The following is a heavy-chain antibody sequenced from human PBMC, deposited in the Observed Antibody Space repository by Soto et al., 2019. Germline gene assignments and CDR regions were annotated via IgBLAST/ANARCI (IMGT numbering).Heavy chain of an antibody. Sequence: GGSLRLSCAASGFSFSSYGMHWVRQAPGKGLEWVAMISYDGTDEYYADSVKGRFTISRDNSKNAVYLQMNSLRAEDTAVYYCARDLGGWPDYWGQGT. J-gene: IGHJ4*02. V-gene: IGHV3-30*03. CDR1: GFSFSSYG. D-gene: IGHD2-15*01. CDR2: ISYDGTDE. CDR3: ARDLGGWPDY.